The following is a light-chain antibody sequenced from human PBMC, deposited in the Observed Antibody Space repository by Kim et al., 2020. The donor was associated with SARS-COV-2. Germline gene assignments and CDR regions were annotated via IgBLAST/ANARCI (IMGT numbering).Light chain of an antibody. J-gene: IGLJ1*01. CDR1: NVRSKT. CDR2: YDS. Sequence: APGKTARITCGGNNVRSKTVHWYQQKPGRAPVQVIYYDSDRPSGIPERFSGSSSGDTATLTISRVEVGDEADYYCHVWDSSSDHYVFGTGTQLTVL. CDR3: HVWDSSSDHYV. V-gene: IGLV3-21*04.